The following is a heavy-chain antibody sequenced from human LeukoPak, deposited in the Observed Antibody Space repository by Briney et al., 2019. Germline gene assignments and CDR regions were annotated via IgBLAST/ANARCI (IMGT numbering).Heavy chain of an antibody. CDR2: ISGSGGTT. D-gene: IGHD2-21*02. Sequence: GGSLRLSCAASGFTFSNYAMSWVRQAPGKGLEWVSGISGSGGTTYYADSVKGRFTISRDNSKNTYLQMNSLRAEDTAAYYCAKDSRSTLPRGRLDYWGQGTLVTVSS. J-gene: IGHJ4*02. V-gene: IGHV3-23*01. CDR1: GFTFSNYA. CDR3: AKDSRSTLPRGRLDY.